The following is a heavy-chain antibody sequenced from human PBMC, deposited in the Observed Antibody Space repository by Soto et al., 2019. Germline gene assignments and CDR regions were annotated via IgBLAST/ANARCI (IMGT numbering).Heavy chain of an antibody. V-gene: IGHV3-33*01. CDR3: ARDDDYGDNGLDY. J-gene: IGHJ4*02. Sequence: QVQLVESGGGVVQPGGSLRLSCAASGFTFGRHGMHWVRQAPGKGLEWVAVIGSDGRRDSYADSVKGRFTISRDNGQNTLSLPMNSLRAEDTAVYYCARDDDYGDNGLDYWGQGPLVTVSS. CDR2: IGSDGRRD. D-gene: IGHD4-17*01. CDR1: GFTFGRHG.